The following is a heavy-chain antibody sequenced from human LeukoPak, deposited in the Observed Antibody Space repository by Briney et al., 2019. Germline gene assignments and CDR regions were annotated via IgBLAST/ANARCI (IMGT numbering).Heavy chain of an antibody. V-gene: IGHV1-2*02. CDR2: INPNSGGT. CDR1: GYTFTGYY. D-gene: IGHD3-9*01. Sequence: GASVKVSCKASGYTFTGYYMHWVRQAPGQGLEWMGWINPNSGGTNYAQKFQGRVTMTRDTSISTACMELSRLRSDDTAVYYCARAQRDLYDIRPEYYMDVWGKGTTVTISS. CDR3: ARAQRDLYDIRPEYYMDV. J-gene: IGHJ6*03.